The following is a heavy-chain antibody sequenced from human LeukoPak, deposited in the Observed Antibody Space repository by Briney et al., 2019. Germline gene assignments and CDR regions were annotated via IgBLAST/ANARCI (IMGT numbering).Heavy chain of an antibody. J-gene: IGHJ6*02. CDR1: GFTFSSYA. CDR3: ARDADSSSWSMYYYYGMDV. CDR2: ISSSSSYI. Sequence: GGSLRLSCAASGFTFSSYAMHWVRQAPGKGLEWVSSISSSSSYIYYADSVKGRFTISRDNAKNSLYLQMNSLRAEDTAVYYCARDADSSSWSMYYYYGMDVWGQGTTVTVSS. D-gene: IGHD6-13*01. V-gene: IGHV3-21*01.